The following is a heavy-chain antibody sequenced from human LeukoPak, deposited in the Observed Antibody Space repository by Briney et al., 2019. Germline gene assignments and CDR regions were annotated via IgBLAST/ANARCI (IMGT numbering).Heavy chain of an antibody. CDR1: GYTFTSYY. Sequence: SVKVSCKASGYTFTSYYMHWVRQAPGQGLEWMGGIIPIFGTANYAQKFQGRVTITADKSTSTAYMELSSLRSEDTAVYYCARTRSSSSSWYGQFDYWGQGTLVTVSS. J-gene: IGHJ4*02. CDR2: IIPIFGTA. V-gene: IGHV1-69*06. CDR3: ARTRSSSSSWYGQFDY. D-gene: IGHD6-13*01.